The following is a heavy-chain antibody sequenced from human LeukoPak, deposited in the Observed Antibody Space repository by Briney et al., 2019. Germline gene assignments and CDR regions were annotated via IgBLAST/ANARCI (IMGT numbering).Heavy chain of an antibody. CDR2: IKSKTDGGTT. Sequence: GGSLRLSCAASGFTFSSRAMAWVRQAPGKGLEWVGRIKSKTDGGTTDYAAVVKGRFTISRDDSKNTLYLQMPSLRTEDTAVYYCSTAMFAWGQGTLVTVSS. D-gene: IGHD3-10*02. CDR1: GFTFSSRA. V-gene: IGHV3-15*01. CDR3: STAMFA. J-gene: IGHJ4*02.